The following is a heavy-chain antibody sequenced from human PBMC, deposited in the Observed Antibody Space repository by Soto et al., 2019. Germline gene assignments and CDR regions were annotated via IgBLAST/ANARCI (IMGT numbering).Heavy chain of an antibody. Sequence: SETLSLTCTVSGGSISSGAYYWSWIRQPPGKGLEWIGYIYYSGSTYYNPSLKSRVTISVDTSKNQFSLKLSSVTAADKAVYYCARHPDGSGNSYLNFDYWGQGNLVTVSS. D-gene: IGHD2-21*02. V-gene: IGHV4-30-4*01. CDR2: IYYSGST. J-gene: IGHJ4*02. CDR3: ARHPDGSGNSYLNFDY. CDR1: GGSISSGAYY.